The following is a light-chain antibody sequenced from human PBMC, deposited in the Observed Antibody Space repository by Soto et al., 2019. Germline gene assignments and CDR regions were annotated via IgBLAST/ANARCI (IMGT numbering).Light chain of an antibody. CDR2: GAS. V-gene: IGKV3D-15*01. Sequence: EIVMTQSPATLSVSPGGRATLSCRASQSISDTLSWYQQRPGQAPRVLIFGASRRATGIPDRFSGSGSGTDFTLTISSLEPEDFALYYCQQRNTWPPITFGQGTRLEI. J-gene: IGKJ5*01. CDR3: QQRNTWPPIT. CDR1: QSISDT.